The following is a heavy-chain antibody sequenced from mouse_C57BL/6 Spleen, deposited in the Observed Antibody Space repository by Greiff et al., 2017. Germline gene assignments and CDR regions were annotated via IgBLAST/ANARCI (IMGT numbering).Heavy chain of an antibody. D-gene: IGHD1-1*01. CDR3: ANSYGSNYAMDY. CDR2: ISSGGSYT. Sequence: EVQLVESGGDLVKPGGSLKLSCAASGFTFSSYGMSWVRQTPDKRLEWVATISSGGSYTYYPDSVKGRFTISIDNAKNTLYLQMSSLKSEDTAMYYCANSYGSNYAMDYWGQGTSVTVSS. V-gene: IGHV5-6*01. CDR1: GFTFSSYG. J-gene: IGHJ4*01.